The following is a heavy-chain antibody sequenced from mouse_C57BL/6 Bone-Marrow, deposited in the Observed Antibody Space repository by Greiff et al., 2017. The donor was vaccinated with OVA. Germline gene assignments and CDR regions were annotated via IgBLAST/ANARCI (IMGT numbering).Heavy chain of an antibody. CDR3: ATNYDDSAWFAY. D-gene: IGHD2-4*01. J-gene: IGHJ3*01. V-gene: IGHV7-3*01. CDR2: IRNKANGYTT. Sequence: EVKLMESGGGLVQPGGSLSLSCAASGFTFTDYYMSWVRQPPGKALEWLGFIRNKANGYTTEYSASVKGRFTISRDNSQSILYLQMNALRAEDSATYYCATNYDDSAWFAYWGQGTLVTVSA. CDR1: GFTFTDYY.